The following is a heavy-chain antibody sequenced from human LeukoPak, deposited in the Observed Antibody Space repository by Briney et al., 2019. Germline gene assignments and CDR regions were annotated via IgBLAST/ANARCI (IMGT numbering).Heavy chain of an antibody. J-gene: IGHJ4*02. V-gene: IGHV1-2*02. CDR3: PRLDYGVNSGY. Sequence: SSVTVSCKASGYSVTPYYIQWVRQAPGQELEWMGWINPDSGATNYAQKFQGRVTMTRHTSINTAYMLRRGPSREDPCVYYCPRLDYGVNSGYWGQGTLVTVSS. D-gene: IGHD4-23*01. CDR2: INPDSGAT. CDR1: GYSVTPYY.